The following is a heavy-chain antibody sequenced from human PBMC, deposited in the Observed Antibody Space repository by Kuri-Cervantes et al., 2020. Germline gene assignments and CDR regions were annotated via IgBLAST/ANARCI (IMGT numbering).Heavy chain of an antibody. CDR2: IYYSGST. D-gene: IGHD6-19*01. V-gene: IGHV4-61*01. J-gene: IGHJ4*02. CDR1: GGSVSSGSYY. CDR3: ARGWSYHDY. Sequence: SETLSLTCTVSGGSVSSGSYYWSWIRQPPGKGLEWIGYIYYSGSTNYNPSLKNRVTISIDTSKRQFSLNLSSVTAADTAVYYCARGWSYHDYWGQGTLVTVSS.